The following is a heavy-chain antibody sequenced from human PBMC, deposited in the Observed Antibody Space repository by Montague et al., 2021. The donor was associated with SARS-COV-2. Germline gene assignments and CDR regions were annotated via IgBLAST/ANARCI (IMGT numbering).Heavy chain of an antibody. Sequence: SETLSLTCIVSGESIDRDTYYWGWIRQSPGKGLEWIGSLSSSGSTYYDPSLRSRVTISMDTSKNHFSLKVNSVTATDTAVYFCARPGGVSGWFYFDDWGQGTLVSVSS. CDR1: GESIDRDTYY. V-gene: IGHV4-39*02. D-gene: IGHD6-19*01. J-gene: IGHJ4*02. CDR2: LSSSGST. CDR3: ARPGGVSGWFYFDD.